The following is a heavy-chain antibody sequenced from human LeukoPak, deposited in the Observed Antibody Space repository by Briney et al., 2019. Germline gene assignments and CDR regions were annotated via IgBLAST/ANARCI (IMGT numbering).Heavy chain of an antibody. CDR3: ERDRDGYNSD. CDR1: GGSISSSSYY. CDR2: IYYSGST. V-gene: IGHV4-61*01. J-gene: IGHJ4*02. D-gene: IGHD5-24*01. Sequence: SETLSLTCTVSGGSISSSSYYWGWIRQPPGKGLEWIGYIYYSGSTNYNPSLKSRVTISVDTSKNQFSLKLSSVTAADTAVYYCERDRDGYNSDWGQGTLVTVSS.